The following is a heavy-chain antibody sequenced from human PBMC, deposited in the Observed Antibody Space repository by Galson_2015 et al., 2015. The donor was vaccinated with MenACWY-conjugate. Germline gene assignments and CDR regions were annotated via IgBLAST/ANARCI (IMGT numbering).Heavy chain of an antibody. CDR1: GFTFSTYW. CDR3: ARAYATGTIWAGSFDP. V-gene: IGHV3-74*01. Sequence: SLRLSCAASGFTFSTYWMHWVRHAPGKGLVWVSRVNSDGRSTSYADSVKGRFSISRDDAKNTLYLQMNSLRAEDTAVYYCARAYATGTIWAGSFDPWGQGTLVTVSS. J-gene: IGHJ5*02. CDR2: VNSDGRST. D-gene: IGHD2-8*01.